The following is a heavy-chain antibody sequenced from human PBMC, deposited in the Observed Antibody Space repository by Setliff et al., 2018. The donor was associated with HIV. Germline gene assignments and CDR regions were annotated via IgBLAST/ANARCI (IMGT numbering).Heavy chain of an antibody. J-gene: IGHJ5*02. CDR3: ARPHSGRGGGAYFDP. CDR1: GDSITSGHFY. CDR2: ILDGRVT. V-gene: IGHV4-39*01. D-gene: IGHD6-19*01. Sequence: SETLSLTCTVSGDSITSGHFYWGWIRQAPGKGLEWIGNILDGRVTFFNPSLRGRVTISVDASKNQVSLNLRAVTAADSAVYHCARPHSGRGGGAYFDPWGQGILVTVSS.